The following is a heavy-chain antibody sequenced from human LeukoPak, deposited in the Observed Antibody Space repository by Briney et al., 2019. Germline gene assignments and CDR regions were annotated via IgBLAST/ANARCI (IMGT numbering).Heavy chain of an antibody. J-gene: IGHJ4*02. Sequence: GGSLRLSCAASGFTFDDYAMHWVRQAPGKGLEWVSGISWNSGSIGYADSVKGRFTISRDNAKNSLYLQMNSLRAEDTALYYCASKYGDYGPLGDWGQGTLVTVSS. V-gene: IGHV3-9*01. CDR1: GFTFDDYA. CDR2: ISWNSGSI. D-gene: IGHD4-17*01. CDR3: ASKYGDYGPLGD.